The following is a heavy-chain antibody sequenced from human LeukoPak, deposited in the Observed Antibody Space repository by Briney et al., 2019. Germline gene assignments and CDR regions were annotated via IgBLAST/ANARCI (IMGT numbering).Heavy chain of an antibody. V-gene: IGHV3-74*01. CDR2: ITNDGSST. CDR3: AKARNQYSSSSLDY. CDR1: GLTFSSHW. D-gene: IGHD6-6*01. Sequence: GGSLRLSCAASGLTFSSHWMHWVRQAPGKGLVWVSRITNDGSSTTYADSVKGRFTISRDNAKNSLYLQMNSLRAEDTALYYCAKARNQYSSSSLDYWGQGTLVTVSS. J-gene: IGHJ4*02.